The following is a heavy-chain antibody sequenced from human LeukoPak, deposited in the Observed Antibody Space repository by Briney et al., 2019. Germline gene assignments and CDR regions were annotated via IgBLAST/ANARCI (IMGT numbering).Heavy chain of an antibody. D-gene: IGHD3-3*01. CDR1: GYTFTSYG. Sequence: ASVKVSCKASGYTFTSYGITWVRQAPGQGLEWMGWISAPDGYATYAQKLQGRVTMTTDTPTSTAYMELRSLRSDDTAVYSCARAPPGFTFGPGDYWGQGTLVTVSS. J-gene: IGHJ4*02. CDR3: ARAPPGFTFGPGDY. CDR2: ISAPDGYA. V-gene: IGHV1-18*01.